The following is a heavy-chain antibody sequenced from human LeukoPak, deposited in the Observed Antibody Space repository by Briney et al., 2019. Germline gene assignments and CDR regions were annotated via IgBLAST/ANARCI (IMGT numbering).Heavy chain of an antibody. CDR3: AREVRGDYTDLDAFDI. D-gene: IGHD4-17*01. V-gene: IGHV4-61*08. Sequence: SETLSLTCTVSGGSISSGGYYWSWIRQPPGKGLEWIGYIYYSVSTNYNPSLKSRVTISVDTSKNQFSLKLSSVTAADTAVYYCAREVRGDYTDLDAFDIWGQGTMVTVSS. CDR1: GGSISSGGYY. CDR2: IYYSVST. J-gene: IGHJ3*02.